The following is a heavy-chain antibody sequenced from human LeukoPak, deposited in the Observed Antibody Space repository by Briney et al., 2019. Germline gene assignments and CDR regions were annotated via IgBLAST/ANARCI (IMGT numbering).Heavy chain of an antibody. CDR3: AKETYDSSGYYYFDY. CDR2: IRYDGSNK. V-gene: IGHV3-30*02. J-gene: IGHJ4*02. D-gene: IGHD3-22*01. CDR1: GFTFSNFG. Sequence: GGSLRLSCAASGFTFSNFGMHWVRQAPGKGLEWVAFIRYDGSNKYYADSVKGRFTISRDNSKNTLYLQMNSLRAEDTAVYYCAKETYDSSGYYYFDYWGQGTLVTVSS.